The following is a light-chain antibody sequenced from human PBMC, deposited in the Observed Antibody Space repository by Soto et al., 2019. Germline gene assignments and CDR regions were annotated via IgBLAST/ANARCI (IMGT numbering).Light chain of an antibody. V-gene: IGLV2-14*01. CDR3: SSYTSSDTLV. J-gene: IGLJ1*01. CDR1: SSDLGGYNY. CDR2: EVS. Sequence: QSVLTQPASVSGSPGQSITVSCTGTSSDLGGYNYVSWYQHHPGKDPKLMIYEVSNRPSGVSNRFSGSKSGNTASLTISGLQAEDEAEYYCSSYTSSDTLVFGTGTKLTVL.